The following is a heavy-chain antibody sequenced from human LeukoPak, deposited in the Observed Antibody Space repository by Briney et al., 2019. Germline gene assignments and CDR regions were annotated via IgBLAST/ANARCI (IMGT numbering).Heavy chain of an antibody. J-gene: IGHJ3*02. V-gene: IGHV1-18*01. D-gene: IGHD3-22*01. Sequence: ASVKVSCKASGYTFTSYGISWVRQAPGQGLEWMGWISAYNGNTNYAQKLQGRVTMTTDTSTSTAYMELRSLRSDDTAVYYCARVIYDSSGYYAPDAFDIWGQGTMVTVSS. CDR1: GYTFTSYG. CDR3: ARVIYDSSGYYAPDAFDI. CDR2: ISAYNGNT.